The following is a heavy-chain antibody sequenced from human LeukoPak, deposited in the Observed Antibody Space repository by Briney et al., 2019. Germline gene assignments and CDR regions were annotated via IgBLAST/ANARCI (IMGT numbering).Heavy chain of an antibody. D-gene: IGHD6-19*01. CDR1: GFTFSNAW. V-gene: IGHV3-15*07. CDR3: ARGGGQWLVRGLDY. Sequence: GGSLRLSCAASGFTFSNAWMNWVRQAPGKGLEWVGRIKSKTDDGTTDYAAPVKGRFTISRDDSKNTLYLQMNSLKTEDTAVYYCARGGGQWLVRGLDYWGQGTLVTVSS. CDR2: IKSKTDDGTT. J-gene: IGHJ4*02.